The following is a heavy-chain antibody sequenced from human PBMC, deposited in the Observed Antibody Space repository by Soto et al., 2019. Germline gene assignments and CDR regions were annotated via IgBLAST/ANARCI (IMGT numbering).Heavy chain of an antibody. CDR2: IKEDGSEK. CDR1: GFFTFSRYW. CDR3: ARPDARYDSTAY. V-gene: IGHV3-7*04. D-gene: IGHD3-22*01. J-gene: IGHJ4*02. Sequence: EVQLVESGGGSVQPGGSLRLSFVASGFFTFSRYWMSWVRQVPGQGLEWVANIKEDGSEKYYVDSVKGRFTISRDNAKTSVYLQMNSLRVEDTAVYYCARPDARYDSTAYWGQGTLVTVSS.